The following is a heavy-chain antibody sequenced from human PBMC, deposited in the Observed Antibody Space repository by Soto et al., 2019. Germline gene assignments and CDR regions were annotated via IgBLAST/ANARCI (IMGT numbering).Heavy chain of an antibody. CDR2: ISWNSGSI. J-gene: IGHJ6*03. CDR3: AKDIIRRGGRGPIDYCYYYMDV. Sequence: EVQLVESGGGLVQPGRSLRLSCAASGFTFDDYAMHWVRQAPGKGLEWVSGISWNSGSIGYADSVKGRFTISRDNAKNSLYLQMNRLRAEDTALYYCAKDIIRRGGRGPIDYCYYYMDVLGKGTTVTVSS. V-gene: IGHV3-9*01. D-gene: IGHD3-10*01. CDR1: GFTFDDYA.